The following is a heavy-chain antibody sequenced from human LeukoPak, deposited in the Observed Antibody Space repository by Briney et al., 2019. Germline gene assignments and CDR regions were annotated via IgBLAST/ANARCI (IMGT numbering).Heavy chain of an antibody. J-gene: IGHJ5*02. CDR1: GDSISSGGYY. D-gene: IGHD3-3*01. CDR3: ARGVRRRTYYDFWSGYGGAGKTSYNWFDP. CDR2: INHSGST. Sequence: PSETLSLTCTVSGDSISSGGYYWSWIRQPPGKGLEWIGEINHSGSTNYNPSLKSRVTISVDTSKNQFSLKLSSVTAADTAVYYCARGVRRRTYYDFWSGYGGAGKTSYNWFDPWGQGTLVTVSS. V-gene: IGHV4-39*07.